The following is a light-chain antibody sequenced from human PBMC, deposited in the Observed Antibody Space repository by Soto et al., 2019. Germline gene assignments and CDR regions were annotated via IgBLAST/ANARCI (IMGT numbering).Light chain of an antibody. CDR3: QQRGA. V-gene: IGKV3-11*01. Sequence: EVVLTQSPATLSLSPGERATLSCRASQSVDSSLAWYQQKVGQAPRLLIYDASNRATGILGRFSGSGSGTDLTRTISSPEPGDFAVYYCQQRGAFGQGTKVEI. CDR1: QSVDSS. J-gene: IGKJ2*01. CDR2: DAS.